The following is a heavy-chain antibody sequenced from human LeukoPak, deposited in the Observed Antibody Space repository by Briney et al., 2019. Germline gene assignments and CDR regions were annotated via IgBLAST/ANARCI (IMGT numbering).Heavy chain of an antibody. V-gene: IGHV3-66*01. CDR2: IYSGGST. CDR3: ARGWTGSGSYYSFDY. D-gene: IGHD3-10*01. Sequence: PGGSLRLSCAASGFTVSSNYMSWVRQAPGKGLEWVSVIYSGGSTYYADSVKGRFTISRDNSKNTLYLQMNSLRAEDTAVYYCARGWTGSGSYYSFDYWGQGTLVTVSS. CDR1: GFTVSSNY. J-gene: IGHJ4*02.